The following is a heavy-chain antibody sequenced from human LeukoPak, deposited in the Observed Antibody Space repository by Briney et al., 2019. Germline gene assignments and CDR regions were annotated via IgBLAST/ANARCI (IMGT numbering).Heavy chain of an antibody. J-gene: IGHJ4*02. CDR1: GFTFSSYA. V-gene: IGHV3-23*01. D-gene: IGHD1-1*01. CDR3: AREETGYFDY. CDR2: ISGSGGST. Sequence: PGGSLRLSCAASGFTFSSYAMSWVRQAPGKGLEWVSAISGSGGSTYYADSVKGRFTISRDNAKNSLYLQMNSLRAEDTAVYYCAREETGYFDYWGQGTLVTVSS.